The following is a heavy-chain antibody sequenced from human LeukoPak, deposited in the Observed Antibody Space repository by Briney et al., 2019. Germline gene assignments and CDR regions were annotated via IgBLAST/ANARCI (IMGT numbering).Heavy chain of an antibody. CDR3: ARDRLVAWSPGFYYGMDV. V-gene: IGHV4-4*07. Sequence: SETLSLTCTVSGGSISSYYWSWIRQPAGKGLEWIGRIYTSGSTNYNPSLKSRVTMSVDTSKNQFSLKLSSVTAADTAVYYCARDRLVAWSPGFYYGMDVWGQGTTVTVSS. CDR1: GGSISSYY. J-gene: IGHJ6*02. D-gene: IGHD2-15*01. CDR2: IYTSGST.